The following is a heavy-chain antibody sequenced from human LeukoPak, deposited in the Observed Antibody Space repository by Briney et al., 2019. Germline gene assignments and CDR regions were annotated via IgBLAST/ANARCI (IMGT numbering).Heavy chain of an antibody. CDR3: SKHFSRHYWFDP. CDR2: INHSGST. J-gene: IGHJ5*02. CDR1: GGSFSGYY. Sequence: PSETLSLTCAVYGGSFSGYYWSWIRQPPGKGLEWIGEINHSGSTNYNPSLKSRVTISVDTSKNQFSPKLSSVTAADTAVYYCSKHFSRHYWFDPWGQGTLVTVSS. V-gene: IGHV4-34*01.